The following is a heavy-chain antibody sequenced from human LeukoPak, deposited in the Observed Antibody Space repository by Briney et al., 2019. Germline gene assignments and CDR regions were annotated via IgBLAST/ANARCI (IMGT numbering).Heavy chain of an antibody. V-gene: IGHV4-61*02. J-gene: IGHJ4*02. CDR3: ARDPTTVTYVYY. CDR2: TYTSGST. CDR1: GGSISSGSYS. D-gene: IGHD4-17*01. Sequence: PSQTLSLPCTVSGGSISSGSYSLSRIRQPAGTGLEWIGRTYTSGSTNYNHSLKSRVPISIDTPKNPFSLKLSSVTAAHTAVYHCARDPTTVTYVYYWGQGTPVTVSS.